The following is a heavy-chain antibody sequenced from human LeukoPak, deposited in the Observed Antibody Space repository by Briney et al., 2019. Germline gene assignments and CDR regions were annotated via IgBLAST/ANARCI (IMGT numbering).Heavy chain of an antibody. CDR2: VQYDGSNK. D-gene: IGHD5-12*01. CDR3: AKSHRGYAPRRTYYYYMDV. Sequence: GGSLRLSCAASGFTFSSYGMHWVRQAPGKGLEWVAFVQYDGSNKYYADSVKGRFTISRDNSKNTLYLQMNSLRVEDTAVYYCAKSHRGYAPRRTYYYYMDVWGKGTTVTVSS. V-gene: IGHV3-30*02. J-gene: IGHJ6*03. CDR1: GFTFSSYG.